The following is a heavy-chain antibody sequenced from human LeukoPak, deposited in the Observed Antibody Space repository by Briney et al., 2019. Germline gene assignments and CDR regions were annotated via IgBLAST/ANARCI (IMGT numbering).Heavy chain of an antibody. J-gene: IGHJ4*02. CDR2: ISAYNGNT. D-gene: IGHD3-22*01. Sequence: ASVKVSFKASGYTFTSYGISWVRQAPGQGREWMGWISAYNGNTNYTQKLQGRVTMTTDTSTSTAYMELRSLRSDDTAVYYCARDRVPNYYDSSGYPLDYWGQGTLVTVSS. CDR3: ARDRVPNYYDSSGYPLDY. CDR1: GYTFTSYG. V-gene: IGHV1-18*01.